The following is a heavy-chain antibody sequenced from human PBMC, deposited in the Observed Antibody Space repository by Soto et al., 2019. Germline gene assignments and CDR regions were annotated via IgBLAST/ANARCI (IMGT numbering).Heavy chain of an antibody. CDR2: ISYDGSHK. V-gene: IGHV3-30*18. Sequence: QVQLVXXXGXXVQXXXSXXLXXAGXXFTXXNYGXHWVXQAPXXXXXXXXXISYDGSHKYYADSVKGRFTISRDNSNNMLYXQMDXXRAXXXAVYYCAKDGAPRYCSRSSCHPAGAYWGQGTLVTVXS. D-gene: IGHD2-15*01. CDR1: XFTXXNYG. J-gene: IGHJ4*02. CDR3: AKDGAPRYCSRSSCHPAGAY.